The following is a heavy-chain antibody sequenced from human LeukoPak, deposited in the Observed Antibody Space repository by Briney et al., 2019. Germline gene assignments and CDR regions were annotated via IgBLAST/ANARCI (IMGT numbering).Heavy chain of an antibody. J-gene: IGHJ4*02. V-gene: IGHV3-7*01. CDR2: IKQDGSQK. CDR3: AGLWQDGY. D-gene: IGHD2/OR15-2a*01. Sequence: GGSLRLSCAASGFTFSTYWMSWVRQAPGKGLEWVADIKQDGSQKYYVDSVNGRFTISRDNAKNSLFLQMNSLRVEDTAVYYCAGLWQDGYWGQRTLVAVSS. CDR1: GFTFSTYW.